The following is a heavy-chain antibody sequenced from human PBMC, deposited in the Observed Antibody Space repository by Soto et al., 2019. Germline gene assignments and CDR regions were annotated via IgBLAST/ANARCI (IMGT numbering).Heavy chain of an antibody. Sequence: GGSLRLSCAASGFTFSNYYMHWVRQTPGEGLVWVSRISSDGSSTDYADSVKGRFTISRDNAKNTLYLQMNSLSAEDTAIYYCAKVGSGSYSAHSWGQGTLVTVSS. J-gene: IGHJ4*02. V-gene: IGHV3-74*01. D-gene: IGHD3-10*01. CDR2: ISSDGSST. CDR1: GFTFSNYY. CDR3: AKVGSGSYSAHS.